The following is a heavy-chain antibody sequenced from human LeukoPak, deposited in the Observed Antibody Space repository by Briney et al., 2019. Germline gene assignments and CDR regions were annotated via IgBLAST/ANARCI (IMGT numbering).Heavy chain of an antibody. D-gene: IGHD4-11*01. Sequence: GGSLRLSCAASGFTFSSYEMNWVRQAPGKGLEWVSYISSSGSTIYYADSVKGRFTISRDNAKNSLYLQMNSLRAEDTAVYYCARALKVTTGKWFDPWGQGTLVTVSS. CDR2: ISSSGSTI. CDR3: ARALKVTTGKWFDP. J-gene: IGHJ5*02. CDR1: GFTFSSYE. V-gene: IGHV3-48*03.